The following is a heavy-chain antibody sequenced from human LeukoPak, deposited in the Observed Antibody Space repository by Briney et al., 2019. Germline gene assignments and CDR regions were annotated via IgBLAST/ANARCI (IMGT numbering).Heavy chain of an antibody. J-gene: IGHJ2*01. Sequence: SETLSLTCSVSGGSINNYYWSWIRQPPGKGLEWIGHIFYSGSTNYNPSLKSRVTISVDTSKNQFSLRLSSVTAADTALYYCARHGTPNTAYSYFDLWGRGTLVTVSS. D-gene: IGHD1-1*01. CDR2: IFYSGST. V-gene: IGHV4-59*08. CDR3: ARHGTPNTAYSYFDL. CDR1: GGSINNYY.